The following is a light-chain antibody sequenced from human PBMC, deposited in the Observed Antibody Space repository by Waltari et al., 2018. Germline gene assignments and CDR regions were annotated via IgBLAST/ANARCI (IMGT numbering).Light chain of an antibody. CDR3: SSYTSSSTRV. Sequence: QSTLTQPASVSGSPGQSITISCTGTSSDVGGHNYVSWYQQHPGKAPKLVIYDVSSRPSGVCNRFSGSKSGNTASLTIYGPQAEDEADYYCSSYTSSSTRVFGTGTRVTVL. J-gene: IGLJ1*01. CDR2: DVS. CDR1: SSDVGGHNY. V-gene: IGLV2-14*03.